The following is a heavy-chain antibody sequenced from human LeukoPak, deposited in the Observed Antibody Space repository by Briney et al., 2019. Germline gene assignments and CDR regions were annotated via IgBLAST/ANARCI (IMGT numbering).Heavy chain of an antibody. Sequence: PSETLSLTCTVSGGSLSSSSYYWGWIRQPPGKGLEWIGSIYYSGSTYYNSSLKSRVTISVDTSKNQFSLKLSSVTAADTAVYYCARRRGYSYGLYYFDYWGQGTLVAVSS. CDR3: ARRRGYSYGLYYFDY. CDR1: GGSLSSSSYY. CDR2: IYYSGST. J-gene: IGHJ4*02. D-gene: IGHD5-18*01. V-gene: IGHV4-39*01.